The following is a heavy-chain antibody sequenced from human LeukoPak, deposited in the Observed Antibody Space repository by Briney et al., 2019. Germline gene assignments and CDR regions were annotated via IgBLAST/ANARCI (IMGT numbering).Heavy chain of an antibody. CDR2: VHYSGTT. J-gene: IGHJ2*01. V-gene: IGHV4-59*01. Sequence: PSDTLSLTCTVSGDSISSYYWNWIRQPPGKGLECIAYVHYSGTTNYNPSLRSRLTISLGKSKNQFSLKLSSVTAADTAVYYCARDGIAARPGWYFDLWGRGTLVTVSS. D-gene: IGHD6-6*01. CDR3: ARDGIAARPGWYFDL. CDR1: GDSISSYY.